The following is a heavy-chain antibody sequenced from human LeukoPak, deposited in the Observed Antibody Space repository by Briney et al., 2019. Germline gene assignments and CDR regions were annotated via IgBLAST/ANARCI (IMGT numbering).Heavy chain of an antibody. Sequence: SETLSLTCAVYGGSFSGYYWGWSRQPPRKGLGWIGEINHSGSTNYNPSLTSRVTISVDTSKNQFSLRMSSVSPPRTAVYYCARVDLRYVDWFLSRSFDYWGQGTLVTVSS. CDR1: GGSFSGYY. D-gene: IGHD3-9*01. V-gene: IGHV4-34*01. CDR2: INHSGST. J-gene: IGHJ4*02. CDR3: ARVDLRYVDWFLSRSFDY.